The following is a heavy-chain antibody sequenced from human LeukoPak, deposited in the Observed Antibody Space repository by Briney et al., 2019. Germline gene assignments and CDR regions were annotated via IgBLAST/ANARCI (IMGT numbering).Heavy chain of an antibody. J-gene: IGHJ6*03. CDR1: GFTFSSYG. V-gene: IGHV3-23*01. CDR2: ISGSGDST. CDR3: AKNYYYYYMDV. Sequence: GGSLRLSCAASGFTFSSYGMSWVRQAPGKGLEWVSAISGSGDSTYYADSVKGRFTISRDNSNNTLYLQMNSLRAEDTAIYYCAKNYYYYYMDVWGKGTTVTIS.